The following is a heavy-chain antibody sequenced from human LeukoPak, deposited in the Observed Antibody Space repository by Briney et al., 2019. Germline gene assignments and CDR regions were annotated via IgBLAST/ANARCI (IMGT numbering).Heavy chain of an antibody. D-gene: IGHD6-6*01. J-gene: IGHJ4*02. CDR3: ARDSSSRVLYYFDY. CDR2: INPNSGGT. CDR1: GYTFTGYY. Sequence: ASVKVSCKASGYTFTGYYMHRVRQAPGQGLEWMGWINPNSGGTNYAQKFQGRVTMTRDTSISTAYMELSRLRSDDTAVYYCARDSSSRVLYYFDYWGQGTLVTVSS. V-gene: IGHV1-2*02.